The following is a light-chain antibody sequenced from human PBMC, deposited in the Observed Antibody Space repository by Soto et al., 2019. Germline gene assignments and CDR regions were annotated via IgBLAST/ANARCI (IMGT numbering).Light chain of an antibody. CDR1: QSVSSN. V-gene: IGKV3-15*01. CDR3: QQYNSWPLT. J-gene: IGKJ1*01. Sequence: EILLTQSPGSLSVSPGERATLSCGASQSVSSNLAWYQQKPGQAPRLLIYGASTRATGIPARFSGSGSGTEFTLTISRLKSEDFAVYHCQQYNSWPLTFGQGTKVDIK. CDR2: GAS.